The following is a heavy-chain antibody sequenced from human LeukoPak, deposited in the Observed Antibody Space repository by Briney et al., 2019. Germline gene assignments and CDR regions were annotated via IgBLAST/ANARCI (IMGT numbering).Heavy chain of an antibody. CDR3: ASVTMVTTKGHGAFDI. CDR1: GYTFTGYY. CDR2: ILTIFGTA. Sequence: SVKVSCKASGYTFTGYYIHWVRQAPGQGLEWMGGILTIFGTANYAQKFQGRVTINADESTSTAYMELSSLRSEDTGIFYCASVTMVTTKGHGAFDIWGQGTMVTVSS. J-gene: IGHJ3*02. D-gene: IGHD2-21*02. V-gene: IGHV1-69*13.